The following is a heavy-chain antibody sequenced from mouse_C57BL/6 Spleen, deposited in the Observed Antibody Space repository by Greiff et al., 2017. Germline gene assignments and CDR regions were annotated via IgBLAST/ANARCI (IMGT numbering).Heavy chain of an antibody. CDR1: GFNIKDYY. V-gene: IGHV14-1*01. Sequence: VQLQQSGAELVRPGASVKLSCTASGFNIKDYYMHWVKQRPEQGLEWIGRIDPADGDTEYAPKFQGKATMTADTYSNTAYLQLSSLTSEDTAVYYCTFYDGYSYYFDYWGQGTTLTVSS. CDR3: TFYDGYSYYFDY. D-gene: IGHD2-3*01. CDR2: IDPADGDT. J-gene: IGHJ2*01.